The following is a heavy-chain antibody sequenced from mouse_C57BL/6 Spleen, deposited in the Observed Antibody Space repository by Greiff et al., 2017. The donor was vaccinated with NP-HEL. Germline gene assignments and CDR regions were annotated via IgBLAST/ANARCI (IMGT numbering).Heavy chain of an antibody. CDR3: ARSSYLLLLAY. D-gene: IGHD1-1*01. CDR1: GYAFSSYW. J-gene: IGHJ3*01. V-gene: IGHV1-80*01. CDR2: IYPGDGDT. Sequence: VQLQQSGAELVKPGASVKISCKASGYAFSSYWMNWVKQRPGKGLEWIGQIYPGDGDTNYNGKFKGKATLTADKSSSTAYMQLSSLTSEDYAVYFCARSSYLLLLAYWGQGTLVTVSA.